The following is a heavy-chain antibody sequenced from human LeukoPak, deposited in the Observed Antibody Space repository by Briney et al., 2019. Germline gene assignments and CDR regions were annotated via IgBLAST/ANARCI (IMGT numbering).Heavy chain of an antibody. Sequence: RGESLKISCKGSGYSFTSYWIGWVRQMPGKGLEWMGIIYPSDSDTRYSPSSQGQVTISADKSISTAYLQWSSLKASDTAMYYCARQAVAGMRGGWFDPWGQGTLVTVSS. CDR1: GYSFTSYW. D-gene: IGHD6-19*01. CDR2: IYPSDSDT. V-gene: IGHV5-51*01. J-gene: IGHJ5*02. CDR3: ARQAVAGMRGGWFDP.